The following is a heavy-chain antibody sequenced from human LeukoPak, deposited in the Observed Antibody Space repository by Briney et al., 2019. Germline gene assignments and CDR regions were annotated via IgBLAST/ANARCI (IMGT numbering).Heavy chain of an antibody. D-gene: IGHD2-15*01. V-gene: IGHV3-21*01. CDR3: ARGDAQGYCSGGSCSDY. CDR2: ISSSSSYI. Sequence: GGSLRLSCAASGFTFSSYSMNWVRQAPGKGLEWVSSISSSSSYIYYADSVKGRFTISRDNAKNSLYLQMNSLRAEDTAVYYCARGDAQGYCSGGSCSDYWGQGTLVTVSS. J-gene: IGHJ4*02. CDR1: GFTFSSYS.